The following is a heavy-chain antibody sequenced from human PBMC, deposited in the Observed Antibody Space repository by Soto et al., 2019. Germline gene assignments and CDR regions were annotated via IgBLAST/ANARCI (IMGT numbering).Heavy chain of an antibody. V-gene: IGHV1-2*04. D-gene: IGHD4-17*01. CDR1: GYSFTEYK. CDR2: VDPNGGGS. CDR3: ATWVDYGDFEGFDF. J-gene: IGHJ4*02. Sequence: ASVKVSCKTSGYSFTEYKLHWVRQAPGQGIEWMGWVDPNGGGSNSAQKIQGSVTMTWDTSITTAYLDLTRLTTNDTATYFCATWVDYGDFEGFDFWGRG.